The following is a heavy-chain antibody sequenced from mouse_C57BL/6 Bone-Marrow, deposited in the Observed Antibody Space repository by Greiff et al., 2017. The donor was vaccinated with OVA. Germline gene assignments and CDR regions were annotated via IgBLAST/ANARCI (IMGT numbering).Heavy chain of an antibody. Sequence: EVQVVESGGGLVKPGGSLKLSCAASGFTFSSYAMSWVRQTPEKRLEWVATISDGGSYTYYPDNVKGRFTISRDNAKTNLYLQLSHLKSEDTAMYYCARDPPYYGSSHWYFDVWGTGTTVTVSA. D-gene: IGHD1-1*01. CDR2: ISDGGSYT. J-gene: IGHJ1*03. CDR3: ARDPPYYGSSHWYFDV. CDR1: GFTFSSYA. V-gene: IGHV5-4*01.